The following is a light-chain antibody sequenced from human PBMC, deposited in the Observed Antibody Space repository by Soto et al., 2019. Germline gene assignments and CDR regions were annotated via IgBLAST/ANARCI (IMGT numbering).Light chain of an antibody. CDR1: QGVXSW. CDR2: DAS. J-gene: IGKJ1*01. Sequence: IRVTNSAATLSASVGDRVTIPCRARQGVXSWLAWYQQKPGEAPKVLXYDASSFESGFPSSXSGSGSGTEFTRPISSLQPDDCETYYCQQYNIYSCTVGQGTKVEIK. CDR3: QQYNIYSCT. V-gene: IGKV1-5*01.